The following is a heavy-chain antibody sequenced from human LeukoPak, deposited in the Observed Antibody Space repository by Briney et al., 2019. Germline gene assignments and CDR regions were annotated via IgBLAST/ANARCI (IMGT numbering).Heavy chain of an antibody. J-gene: IGHJ3*02. V-gene: IGHV3-30-3*01. D-gene: IGHD2-15*01. Sequence: GGSLRLSSAASGFTFSSYAMHWVRQAPGKGLEWVAVISYDGSNKYYADSVKGRFTISRDNSKNTLYLQMNSLRAEDTAVYYCARGGLGYCSGGSCYPGAAFDIWGQGTMVTVSS. CDR3: ARGGLGYCSGGSCYPGAAFDI. CDR1: GFTFSSYA. CDR2: ISYDGSNK.